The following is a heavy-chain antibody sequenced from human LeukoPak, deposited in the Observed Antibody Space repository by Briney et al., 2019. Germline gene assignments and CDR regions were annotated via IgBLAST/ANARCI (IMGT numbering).Heavy chain of an antibody. CDR1: GGSISSYY. J-gene: IGHJ4*02. CDR2: IYYSGST. V-gene: IGHV4-59*12. D-gene: IGHD3-10*01. Sequence: SETLSLTCTVSGGSISSYYWSWIRQPPGKGLEWIGSIYYSGSTYYNPSLKSRVTISVDTSKNQFSLKLSSVTAADTAVYYCARRTLWVRGVITYFDYWGQGTLVTVSS. CDR3: ARRTLWVRGVITYFDY.